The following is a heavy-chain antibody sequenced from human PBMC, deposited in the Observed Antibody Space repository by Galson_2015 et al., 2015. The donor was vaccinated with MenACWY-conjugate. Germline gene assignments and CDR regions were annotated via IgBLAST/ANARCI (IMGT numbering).Heavy chain of an antibody. D-gene: IGHD2-21*01. CDR2: IKSQTDGGKI. CDR3: TTHKPDSWGGLLFHFYMDV. CDR1: AFTFSNAY. V-gene: IGHV3-15*01. J-gene: IGHJ6*03. Sequence: LRLSGAGSAFTFSNAYMSWVRQAPGKGLEWVGRIKSQTDGGKIDYAAPVKGRFTISRDDSKNTLYLQMNSLKIEDTAVYYCTTHKPDSWGGLLFHFYMDVWGKGTTVTVSS.